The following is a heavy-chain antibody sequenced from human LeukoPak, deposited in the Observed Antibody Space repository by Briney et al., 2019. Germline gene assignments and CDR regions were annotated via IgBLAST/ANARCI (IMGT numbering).Heavy chain of an antibody. V-gene: IGHV3-66*01. CDR1: GFTVSGNY. CDR2: IDSGGST. D-gene: IGHD5-24*01. CDR3: ARVYVSFNMAFDY. Sequence: GGSLRLSCAASGFTVSGNYMSWVRQTPGKGLEWVSVIDSGGSTKYADSVKGRFTISRDNSKNTLYLQINSLRAEDTAVYYCARVYVSFNMAFDYRGQGTVVTVSS. J-gene: IGHJ4*02.